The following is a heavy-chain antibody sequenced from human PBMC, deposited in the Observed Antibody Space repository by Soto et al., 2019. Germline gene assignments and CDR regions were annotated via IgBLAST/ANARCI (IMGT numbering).Heavy chain of an antibody. D-gene: IGHD4-4*01. Sequence: QVQLVESGGGVVQPGRSLRLSCAASGFIFSNYGMHWVRQAPGKGLDWVAVIWADGHNKYYADSVQGRFTISRDNSKNTLYLQMNSLRAEDTAVYYCARDFCNSRQSHYYYYLDAWGKGTTVTVSS. J-gene: IGHJ6*03. CDR3: ARDFCNSRQSHYYYYLDA. CDR2: IWADGHNK. V-gene: IGHV3-33*01. CDR1: GFIFSNYG.